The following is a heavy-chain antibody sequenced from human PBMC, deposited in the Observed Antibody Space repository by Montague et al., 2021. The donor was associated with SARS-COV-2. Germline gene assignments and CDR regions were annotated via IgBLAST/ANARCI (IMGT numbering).Heavy chain of an antibody. CDR1: GFTFDDYG. CDR2: INWNGGST. CDR3: ARDVEGFGELQVDY. Sequence: SLRLSCAASGFTFDDYGMSWVRQAPGKGLEWVSGINWNGGSTGYADSVKGRFTISRDNAKNSLYLQMNSLRAGDTALYYCARDVEGFGELQVDYWGQGTLVTVSS. J-gene: IGHJ4*02. D-gene: IGHD3-10*01. V-gene: IGHV3-20*04.